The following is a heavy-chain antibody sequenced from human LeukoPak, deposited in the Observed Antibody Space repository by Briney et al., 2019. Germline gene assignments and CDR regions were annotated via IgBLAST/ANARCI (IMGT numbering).Heavy chain of an antibody. J-gene: IGHJ6*03. CDR1: GFTFSSYS. D-gene: IGHD2/OR15-2a*01. CDR2: ISSSSIYI. CDR3: ARVSKPGWYDYYYMDV. Sequence: GGSLRLSCAASGFTFSSYSMNWVRQAPGKGLEWVSSISSSSIYIYYADSVKGRFTISRDNSQNTLYLQMDSLRVEDTAVYYCARVSKPGWYDYYYMDVWGKGTTVTVSS. V-gene: IGHV3-21*01.